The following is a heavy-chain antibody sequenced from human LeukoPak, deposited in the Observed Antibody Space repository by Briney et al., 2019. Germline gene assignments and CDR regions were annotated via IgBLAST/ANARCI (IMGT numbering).Heavy chain of an antibody. Sequence: PGGSLRLSCAASGFTVSSNYMSWVRQAPGKGLEWVSVIYSGGSTYYADSVKGRFTISRDNSKNTLYLQMNSLRAEDTAVYYCARGGIAARSGMGSYYYMDVWGKGTTVTVSS. CDR2: IYSGGST. CDR3: ARGGIAARSGMGSYYYMDV. CDR1: GFTVSSNY. D-gene: IGHD6-13*01. V-gene: IGHV3-53*01. J-gene: IGHJ6*03.